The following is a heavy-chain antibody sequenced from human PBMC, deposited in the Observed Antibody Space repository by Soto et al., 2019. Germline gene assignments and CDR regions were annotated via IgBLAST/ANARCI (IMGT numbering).Heavy chain of an antibody. Sequence: QVQLVQSGAEVKKPGSSVKVSCKASGDTFSTFVISGVRQAPGQGLAWMGGIVPIFGTPHYAQKFQGRVTIAADESTSTASMELSSLRSAYPAIYYCATRTPQGSGYFDYWGQGTLVTVSS. V-gene: IGHV1-69*01. CDR1: GDTFSTFV. J-gene: IGHJ4*02. CDR2: IVPIFGTP. CDR3: ATRTPQGSGYFDY. D-gene: IGHD3-22*01.